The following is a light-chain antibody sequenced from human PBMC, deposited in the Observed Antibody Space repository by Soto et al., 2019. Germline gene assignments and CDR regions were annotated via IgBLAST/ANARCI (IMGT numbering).Light chain of an antibody. CDR3: QQYGRWWT. J-gene: IGKJ1*01. Sequence: EIVLTQSPGTLSLSPGERATLSCRASQSVSNSYLAWYQQKPGQAPRLLIYGASSRATGIPDRFSGSGSGTDFTLTISRLEPEDFAVYYCQQYGRWWTFGQGTKVEIK. CDR1: QSVSNSY. V-gene: IGKV3-20*01. CDR2: GAS.